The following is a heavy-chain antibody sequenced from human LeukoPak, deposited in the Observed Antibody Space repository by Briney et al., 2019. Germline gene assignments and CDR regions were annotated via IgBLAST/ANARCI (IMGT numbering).Heavy chain of an antibody. CDR1: GGSISSSSYY. V-gene: IGHV4-39*01. J-gene: IGHJ4*02. CDR3: ARHAGAYKYYSSGWYQGVSFDY. D-gene: IGHD6-19*01. CDR2: IYYSGST. Sequence: SETLSLTCTVSGGSISSSSYYWGWIRQPPGKGLEWIGSIYYSGSTYYNPSLKSRVTISVDTSKKQFSLKLSSVTAADTAVYYCARHAGAYKYYSSGWYQGVSFDYWGQGTLVTVSS.